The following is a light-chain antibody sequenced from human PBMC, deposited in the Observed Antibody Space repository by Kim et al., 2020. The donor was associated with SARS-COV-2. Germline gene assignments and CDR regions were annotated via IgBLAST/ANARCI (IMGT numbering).Light chain of an antibody. CDR1: QSVSSN. Sequence: IVMTQSPATLSVSPGERATLSCRASQSVSSNLAWYQQKPGQAPRLLIYGASMRATGIPARFSGSGSETEFTLTITSLQSEDIAVYYCQQYDNWPPYTFGQGTKLEI. CDR3: QQYDNWPPYT. J-gene: IGKJ2*01. CDR2: GAS. V-gene: IGKV3-15*01.